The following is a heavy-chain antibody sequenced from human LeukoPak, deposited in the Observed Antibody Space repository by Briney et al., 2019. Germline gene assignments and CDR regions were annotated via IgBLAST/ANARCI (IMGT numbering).Heavy chain of an antibody. CDR3: ATEEYSDDLCW. V-gene: IGHV3-7*01. Sequence: PGGSVRLSCAASGFIFSSYWVSWVRQAPGKGREWVANIKQDGSEKYYVDSVKGRFSISKDNAKNSVYLQMSGVRADDTAVYYWATEEYSDDLCWWGQGTPVTVSS. J-gene: IGHJ4*02. CDR1: GFIFSSYW. CDR2: IKQDGSEK. D-gene: IGHD4-17*01.